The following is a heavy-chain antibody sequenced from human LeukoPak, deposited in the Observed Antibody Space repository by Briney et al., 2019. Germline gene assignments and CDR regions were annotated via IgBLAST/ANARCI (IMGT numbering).Heavy chain of an antibody. Sequence: SETLSLTCAVYGGSFSGYYWSWIRQPPGKGVEWIGEINHSGSTNYNPSLKSRVTISVDTSKNQFSLKLSSVTAADTAVYYCARRRGGAYYYDSSGYRYYMDVWGKGTTVTISS. D-gene: IGHD3-22*01. CDR2: INHSGST. V-gene: IGHV4-34*01. CDR1: GGSFSGYY. CDR3: ARRRGGAYYYDSSGYRYYMDV. J-gene: IGHJ6*03.